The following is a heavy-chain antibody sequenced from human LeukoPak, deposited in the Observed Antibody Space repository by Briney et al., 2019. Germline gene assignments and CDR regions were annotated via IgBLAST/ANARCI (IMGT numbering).Heavy chain of an antibody. CDR2: IYHSGST. V-gene: IGHV4-38-2*01. CDR3: ARAPRDSSSSNYMRRFDY. D-gene: IGHD3-22*01. J-gene: IGHJ4*02. Sequence: SETLSLTCAVSGYSISSDNYWVCIRQPPGQGLEWTGGIYHSGSTYYNPSLKSRVTMSVDTPKNQFSLKLSSVAAADTAVYYCARAPRDSSSSNYMRRFDYWGQGTLVTVSS. CDR1: GYSISSDNY.